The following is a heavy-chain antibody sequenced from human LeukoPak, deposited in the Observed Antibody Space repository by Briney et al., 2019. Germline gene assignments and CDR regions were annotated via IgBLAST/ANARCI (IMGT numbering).Heavy chain of an antibody. Sequence: SETLSLTCTVSGGSISSSSYYWGWIRQPPGKGLEWIGSIYYSGSTYYNPSLKSRVTISVDTSKNQFSLKLSSVTAADTAVYYCARGRGSYGYYYYGMDVWGQGTTVTVSS. V-gene: IGHV4-39*07. D-gene: IGHD1-26*01. CDR1: GGSISSSSYY. J-gene: IGHJ6*02. CDR2: IYYSGST. CDR3: ARGRGSYGYYYYGMDV.